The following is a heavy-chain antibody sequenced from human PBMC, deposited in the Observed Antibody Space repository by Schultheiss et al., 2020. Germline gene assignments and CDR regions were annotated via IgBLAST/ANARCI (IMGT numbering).Heavy chain of an antibody. CDR2: IYHSGST. J-gene: IGHJ4*02. Sequence: SETLSLTCTVSGGSISSGDYYWSWIRQPPGKGLEWIGYIYHSGSTNYNPSLKSRVTISVDTSKNQFSLKLSSVTAADTAVYYCARQDGRAHPNDYWGQGTLVTGSS. D-gene: IGHD2-15*01. V-gene: IGHV4-30-4*01. CDR1: GGSISSGDYY. CDR3: ARQDGRAHPNDY.